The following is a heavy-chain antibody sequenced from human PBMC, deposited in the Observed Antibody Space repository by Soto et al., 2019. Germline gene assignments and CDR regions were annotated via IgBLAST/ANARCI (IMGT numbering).Heavy chain of an antibody. D-gene: IGHD1-7*01. Sequence: SETLSLTCTVPGGSISSYYWSWIRQPPGKGLEWIGYIYYSGSTNYNPSLKSRVTISVDTSKNQFSLKLSSVTAADTAVYYCARDDGRYNWNYYGAFDIWGQGTMVTVSS. CDR1: GGSISSYY. CDR3: ARDDGRYNWNYYGAFDI. V-gene: IGHV4-59*01. J-gene: IGHJ3*02. CDR2: IYYSGST.